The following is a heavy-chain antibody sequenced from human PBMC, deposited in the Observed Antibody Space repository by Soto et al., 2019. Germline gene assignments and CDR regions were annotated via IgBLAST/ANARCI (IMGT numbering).Heavy chain of an antibody. CDR1: GYTFTSYG. CDR2: ISAYNGNT. J-gene: IGHJ4*02. D-gene: IGHD3-9*01. Sequence: ASVNVSCKASGYTFTSYGISWVLQAPGQGLEWMGWISAYNGNTNYAQKLQGRVTMTTDTSTSTAYMELRSLRSDDTAVYYCARDPYYDILTGPNDYWGQGTLVTVSS. CDR3: ARDPYYDILTGPNDY. V-gene: IGHV1-18*01.